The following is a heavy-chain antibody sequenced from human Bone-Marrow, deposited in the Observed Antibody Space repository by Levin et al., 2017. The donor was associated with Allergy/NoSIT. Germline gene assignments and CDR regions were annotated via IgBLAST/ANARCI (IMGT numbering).Heavy chain of an antibody. D-gene: IGHD5-12*01. Sequence: SETLSLICAVSGDSITSTNWWSWVRQPPGKGLEWLGEIYYSGSTNYNPSLKSRVTISIDKSKNLFSLKLSPVTAADTAIYYCARELGPDSGFDFFRYFDLWGRGTLVTVSS. V-gene: IGHV4-4*02. J-gene: IGHJ2*01. CDR2: IYYSGST. CDR3: ARELGPDSGFDFFRYFDL. CDR1: GDSITSTNW.